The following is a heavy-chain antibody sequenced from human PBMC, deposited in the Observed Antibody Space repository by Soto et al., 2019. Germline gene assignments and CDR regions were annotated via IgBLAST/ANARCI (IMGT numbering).Heavy chain of an antibody. CDR3: ARVVPGAEAWFGP. V-gene: IGHV1-18*01. CDR1: GYTFSNYG. CDR2: ISLYSDGT. Sequence: ASVKVSCKTSGYTFSNYGITCVRQAPGQPLEWLGWISLYSDGTNYAQKFQGRVSMTTDTSTTTAYMELRSLRSDDTAVYYCARVVPGAEAWFGPWGQGTLVTVSS. D-gene: IGHD2-2*01. J-gene: IGHJ5*02.